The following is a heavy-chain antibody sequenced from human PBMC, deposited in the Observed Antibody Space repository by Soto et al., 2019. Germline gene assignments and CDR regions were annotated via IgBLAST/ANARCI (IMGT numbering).Heavy chain of an antibody. V-gene: IGHV3-21*01. Sequence: EVQLVESGGGLVKPGGSLRLSCAASGVAFTSYSMNWIRQAPGNGLEWVSSISSDYSYTYFADSVKGRFTITRDNATEPEGLQMNSLKNGDTGVYYCARGSTGTNISFYEGGDYWGQGTMVAVSS. J-gene: IGHJ4*02. D-gene: IGHD2-8*01. CDR3: ARGSTGTNISFYEGGDY. CDR2: ISSDYSYT. CDR1: GVAFTSYS.